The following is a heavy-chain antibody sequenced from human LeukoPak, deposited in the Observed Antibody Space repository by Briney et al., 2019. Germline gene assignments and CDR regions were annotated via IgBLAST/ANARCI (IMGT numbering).Heavy chain of an antibody. V-gene: IGHV3-23*01. D-gene: IGHD6-13*01. J-gene: IGHJ4*02. CDR1: GFTFSSYA. CDR3: AKTRHSSSWYVPPDY. Sequence: GGSLRLSCAASGFTFSSYAMSWVRQAPGKGLEWVSGISGSGANTYYADSVKGRFTISRDNSKNTLYLQMNSLRAEDTAVYYCAKTRHSSSWYVPPDYWGEGTLVTVSS. CDR2: ISGSGANT.